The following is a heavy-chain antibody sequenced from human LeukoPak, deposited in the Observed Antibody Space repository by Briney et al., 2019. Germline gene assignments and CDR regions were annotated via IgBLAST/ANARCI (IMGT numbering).Heavy chain of an antibody. D-gene: IGHD6-19*01. CDR2: IYYSGST. J-gene: IGHJ4*02. CDR3: ASGTGYSSGWYFDY. CDR1: GGSISSSSYY. Sequence: SETLSLTCTVSGGSISSSSYYWDWIRQPPGKGLEWIGSIYYSGSTYYNPSLKSRVTISVDTSKNQFSLKLSSVTAADTAVYYCASGTGYSSGWYFDYWGQGTLVTVSS. V-gene: IGHV4-39*01.